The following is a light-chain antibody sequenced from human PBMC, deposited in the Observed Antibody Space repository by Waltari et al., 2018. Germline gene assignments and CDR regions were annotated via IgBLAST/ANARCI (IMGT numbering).Light chain of an antibody. CDR3: QQYSNSWT. CDR2: GVS. CDR1: QSVTTNY. J-gene: IGKJ1*01. V-gene: IGKV3-20*01. Sequence: EIVLTQSPGTLSLSPGESATLSSRASQSVTTNYFAWYQQNPGQAPRLLIYGVSNRATGIPDRFSGSGSETDFTLTISRLEPEDFAVYYCQQYSNSWTFGQGTKVEIK.